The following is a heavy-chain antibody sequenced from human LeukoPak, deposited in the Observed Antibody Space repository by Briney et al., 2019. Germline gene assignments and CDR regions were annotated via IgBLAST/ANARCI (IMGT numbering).Heavy chain of an antibody. CDR3: ARDRSSGWYVYDY. J-gene: IGHJ4*02. CDR2: IYSGSST. V-gene: IGHV3-53*01. Sequence: GGSLRLSCAASGFTVSSNYMSWGRQAPGKGLEWLAVIYSGSSTYYADSVKGRFTISRDNSKNTLYLQMNSLRAEDTAVYYCARDRSSGWYVYDYWGQGTLVTVSS. CDR1: GFTVSSNY. D-gene: IGHD6-19*01.